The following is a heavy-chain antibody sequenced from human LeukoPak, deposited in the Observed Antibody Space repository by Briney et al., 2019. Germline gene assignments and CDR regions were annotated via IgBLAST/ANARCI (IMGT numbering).Heavy chain of an antibody. Sequence: GGSLRLSCAASGFTFSSYAMTWVRQAPGMGLEWVSTISGGGGGTYYADSVEGRFTISRDNSKNTLYLQMNNLRAEDTAVYYCAKDHRVGQLLLLPWGQGTLVTVSS. CDR2: ISGGGGGT. CDR1: GFTFSSYA. J-gene: IGHJ5*02. CDR3: AKDHRVGQLLLLP. D-gene: IGHD2-15*01. V-gene: IGHV3-23*01.